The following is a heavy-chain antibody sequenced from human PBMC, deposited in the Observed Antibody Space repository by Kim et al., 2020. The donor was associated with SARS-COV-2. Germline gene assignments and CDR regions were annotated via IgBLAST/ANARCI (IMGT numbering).Heavy chain of an antibody. D-gene: IGHD2-2*01. V-gene: IGHV4-4*07. J-gene: IGHJ5*02. CDR2: IYTSGST. Sequence: SETLSLTCTVSGGSISSYYWSWIRQPAGKGLEWIGRIYTSGSTNYNPSLKSRVTMSVDTSKNQFSLKLSSVTAADTAVYYCARGHIVVVPAAIGVTFWFDPWGQGTLVTVSS. CDR3: ARGHIVVVPAAIGVTFWFDP. CDR1: GGSISSYY.